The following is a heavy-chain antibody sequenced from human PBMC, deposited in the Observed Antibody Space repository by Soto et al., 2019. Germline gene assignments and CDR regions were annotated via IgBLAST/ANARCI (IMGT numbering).Heavy chain of an antibody. Sequence: EVQLVESGGGLVQPGGSLRLSCAASRFTFSSYWMSWVRQAPGKGLEWVANIKEDGSGKNYVDSVKGRFTISRDNAKNSLYLQMNSLRAEDTAVYYCARETFGATFSSGLSHLDYWGQGTLVTVSS. CDR2: IKEDGSGK. V-gene: IGHV3-7*03. D-gene: IGHD3-16*01. CDR1: RFTFSSYW. J-gene: IGHJ4*02. CDR3: ARETFGATFSSGLSHLDY.